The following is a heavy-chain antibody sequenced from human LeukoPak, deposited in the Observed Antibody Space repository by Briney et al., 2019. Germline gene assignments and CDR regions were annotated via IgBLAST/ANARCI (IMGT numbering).Heavy chain of an antibody. Sequence: PGASMSLSNAAAGFIINSYTMNWLHQAPRKGLELISSISMTGTTNYDADSVKGRFTISRDNAKNSLYLQMDCLRSEDTGLYFCARDLGSGDHGLLVWGQGTLLTVSS. D-gene: IGHD2-21*02. J-gene: IGHJ4*02. CDR1: GFIINSYT. CDR3: ARDLGSGDHGLLV. CDR2: ISMTGTTN. V-gene: IGHV3-48*01.